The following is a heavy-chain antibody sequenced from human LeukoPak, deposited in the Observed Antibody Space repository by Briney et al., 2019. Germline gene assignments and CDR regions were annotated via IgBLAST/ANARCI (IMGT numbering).Heavy chain of an antibody. CDR1: GGSFSGYY. CDR3: AGYDYVWGSYSF. J-gene: IGHJ4*02. CDR2: INHSGST. D-gene: IGHD3-16*01. Sequence: SETLSLTCAVYGGSFSGYYWSWIRQPPGKGLEWIGEINHSGSTNYNPSLKSRVTISVDTSRNQFSLKLSSVTAADTAVYYCAGYDYVWGSYSFWGQGTLVTVSS. V-gene: IGHV4-34*01.